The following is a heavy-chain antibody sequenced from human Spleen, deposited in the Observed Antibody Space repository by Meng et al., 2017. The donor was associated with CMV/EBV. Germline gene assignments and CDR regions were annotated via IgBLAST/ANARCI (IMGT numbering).Heavy chain of an antibody. D-gene: IGHD4-17*01. CDR2: IVPLLRMA. J-gene: IGHJ5*02. CDR1: GYTFTRDG. CDR3: ASATYMTTQQGWFDT. V-gene: IGHV1-69*10. Sequence: SVKVSCKASGYTFTRDGISWVRQAPGQGLEWLGGIVPLLRMATNAQKFQGRVTITADRSTTSTYMELTRLRSDDTAMYFCASATYMTTQQGWFDTWGQGTLVTVSS.